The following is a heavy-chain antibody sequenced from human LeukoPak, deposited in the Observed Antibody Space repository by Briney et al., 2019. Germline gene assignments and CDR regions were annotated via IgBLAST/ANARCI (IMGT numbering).Heavy chain of an antibody. CDR1: GFTFSDYY. CDR2: ISSSGTTI. J-gene: IGHJ4*02. Sequence: GGSLRLSCAASGFTFSDYYMSWIRQAPGKGLEWVSYISSSGTTISYTDSVKGRFTISRDNAKNSPYLQMNSLRAEDTAVYYCARDYRSTFDYWGQGTLVTVSS. D-gene: IGHD1-26*01. CDR3: ARDYRSTFDY. V-gene: IGHV3-11*01.